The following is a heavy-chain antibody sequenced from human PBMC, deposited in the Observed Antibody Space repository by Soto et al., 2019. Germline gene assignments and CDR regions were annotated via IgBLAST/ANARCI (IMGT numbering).Heavy chain of an antibody. Sequence: ASVKVSCKASGYPFTTYHLHWVRQAPGQGLEWMGIVYVTGTGTRSAQKFQGRLTMTRDRSTSTVYMELSSLRSADTAVYSCARPEGNGSGSHYFHSWGQGTLVTVSP. CDR1: GYPFTTYH. D-gene: IGHD3-10*01. CDR2: VYVTGTGT. J-gene: IGHJ4*02. V-gene: IGHV1-46*01. CDR3: ARPEGNGSGSHYFHS.